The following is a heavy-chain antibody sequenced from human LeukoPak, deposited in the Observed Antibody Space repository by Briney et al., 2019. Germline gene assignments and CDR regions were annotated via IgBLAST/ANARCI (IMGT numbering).Heavy chain of an antibody. Sequence: PSETLSLTCTVSGGSISGYYWSWIRQPPGKGLEWIGFIYYSGSTNYNPSLKSRITISIDTSKNQFSLKLSSVTAADTAVYYCARDKDYGGNSDYYYGMDVWGQGTTVTVSS. CDR2: IYYSGST. D-gene: IGHD4-23*01. J-gene: IGHJ6*02. CDR3: ARDKDYGGNSDYYYGMDV. CDR1: GGSISGYY. V-gene: IGHV4-59*01.